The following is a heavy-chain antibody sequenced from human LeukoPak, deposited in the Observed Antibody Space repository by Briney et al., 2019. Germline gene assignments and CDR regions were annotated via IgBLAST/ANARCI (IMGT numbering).Heavy chain of an antibody. CDR1: GGSFSGYY. J-gene: IGHJ6*03. CDR3: ARGWRGGGYRRTYXYXMXX. V-gene: IGHV4-34*01. D-gene: IGHD5-18*01. CDR2: ITHSGST. Sequence: SETLSLTCAVYGGSFSGYYWSWIRQPPGKGLEWIGEITHSGSTNYNPSLKSRVTISVDTSKNQFSLKLSSVTAADTAVYYCARGWRGGGYRRTYXYXMXXXXXXXTVT.